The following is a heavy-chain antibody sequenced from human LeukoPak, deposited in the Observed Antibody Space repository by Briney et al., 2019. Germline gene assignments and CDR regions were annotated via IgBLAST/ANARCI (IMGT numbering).Heavy chain of an antibody. CDR1: GFTFSSYA. V-gene: IGHV3-23*01. J-gene: IGHJ4*02. CDR3: AKIRLNWDMDFDY. D-gene: IGHD2-15*01. CDR2: IIGSNT. Sequence: GSLRLSCAASGFTFSSYAMSWVRQAPGKGLEWVSIIIGSNTYYADSVKGRFTISRDSSKNTLYLQINSLRAEDTAVYYCAKIRLNWDMDFDYWGQGTLVTVSS.